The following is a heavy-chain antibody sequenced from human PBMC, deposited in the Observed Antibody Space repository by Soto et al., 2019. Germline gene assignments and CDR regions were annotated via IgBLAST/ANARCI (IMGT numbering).Heavy chain of an antibody. J-gene: IGHJ4*02. CDR3: ARDNVWAFDY. D-gene: IGHD7-27*01. Sequence: EVQLVEAGGGLVQPGGSLRLSCAASGYTFSSYSMNWVRQAPGKGLEWVSYITGGSDTIHYADSVKGRFTISRDNAMNSLYLQMNSLRDEDTAVYFCARDNVWAFDYWGQGTLVTVSS. V-gene: IGHV3-48*02. CDR2: ITGGSDTI. CDR1: GYTFSSYS.